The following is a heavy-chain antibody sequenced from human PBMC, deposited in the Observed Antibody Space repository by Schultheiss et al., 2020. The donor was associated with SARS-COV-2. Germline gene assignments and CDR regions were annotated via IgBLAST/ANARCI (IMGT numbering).Heavy chain of an antibody. D-gene: IGHD6-13*01. CDR1: GGSISSGYY. Sequence: SETLSLTCTVSGGSISSGYYWGWIRQPPGKGLEWIGSIYHSGSTYYNPSLKSRVTISVDTSKNQFSLKLSSVTAADTAVYYCARDRRDSSSWYGYYYYYGMDVWGQGTTVTVSS. V-gene: IGHV4-38-2*02. CDR3: ARDRRDSSSWYGYYYYYGMDV. J-gene: IGHJ6*02. CDR2: IYHSGST.